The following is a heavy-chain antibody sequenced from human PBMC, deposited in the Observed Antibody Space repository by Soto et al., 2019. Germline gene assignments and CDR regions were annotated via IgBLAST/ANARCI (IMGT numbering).Heavy chain of an antibody. CDR3: SRGGGLDD. D-gene: IGHD3-10*01. V-gene: IGHV1-3*01. Sequence: QVQLVQSGAEVKKPGASVKVSCKASGYSFTSFPIHGVRQAPGQGLECMGWINAANGYTRYSQKFQGRVTITRDTPANTAYMDLSSLTSEDTAVYYCSRGGGLDDWGQGTLITVSS. CDR1: GYSFTSFP. J-gene: IGHJ4*02. CDR2: INAANGYT.